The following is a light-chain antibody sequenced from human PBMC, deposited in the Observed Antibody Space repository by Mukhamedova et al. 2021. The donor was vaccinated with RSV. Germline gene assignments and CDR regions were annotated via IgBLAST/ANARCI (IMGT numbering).Light chain of an antibody. CDR2: GAS. CDR3: QQYNNWPGLT. Sequence: LSCRASQSVSSNLAWYQQKPGQAPRLLIYGASTRATGIPARFSGSGSGTEFTLTISSLQSEDFAVYYCQQYNNWPGLTFGGGTKV. J-gene: IGKJ4*01. V-gene: IGKV3-15*01. CDR1: QSVSSN.